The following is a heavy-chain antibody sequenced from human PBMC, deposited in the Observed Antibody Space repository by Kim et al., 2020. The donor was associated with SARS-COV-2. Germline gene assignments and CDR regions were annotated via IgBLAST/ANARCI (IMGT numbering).Heavy chain of an antibody. Sequence: SETLSLTCTVSGGSISSYYWSWIRQPPGKGLEWIGYIYYSGSTNYNPSLKSRVTISVDTSKNQFSLKLSSVTAADTAVYYCARLRETFGVGFDYWGQGTLVTVSS. CDR3: ARLRETFGVGFDY. V-gene: IGHV4-59*01. D-gene: IGHD3-3*01. J-gene: IGHJ4*02. CDR1: GGSISSYY. CDR2: IYYSGST.